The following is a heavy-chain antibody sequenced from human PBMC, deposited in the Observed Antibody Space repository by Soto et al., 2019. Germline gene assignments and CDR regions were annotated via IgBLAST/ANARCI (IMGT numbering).Heavy chain of an antibody. CDR1: GYSFTSFP. CDR2: INAANGYT. D-gene: IGHD3-10*01. V-gene: IGHV1-3*01. J-gene: IGHJ4*02. CDR3: ARGGGLDD. Sequence: QVQLVQSGAEVKKPGASVKVSCKASGYSFTSFPIHWVRQAPGQGLECMGWINAANGYTRYSQKFQGRVTITRDKPATTAYMDLSSLTSEDTAVYYCARGGGLDDWGQGTLITVSS.